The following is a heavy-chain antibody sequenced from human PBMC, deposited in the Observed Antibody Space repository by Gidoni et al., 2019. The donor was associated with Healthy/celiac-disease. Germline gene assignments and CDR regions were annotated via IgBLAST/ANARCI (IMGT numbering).Heavy chain of an antibody. CDR1: GYTFTGYY. D-gene: IGHD4-17*01. CDR2: INPNSGGT. CDR3: ARASYYGDYVDY. J-gene: IGHJ4*02. V-gene: IGHV1-2*02. Sequence: QVQLVQSGAAVKKPGASVKVSCKASGYTFTGYYMHWVRQAPGQGLEWMGWINPNSGGTNFEQKFQGRVTMTRDTSISTADMELSRLRADDTAVYYCARASYYGDYVDYWGQGTLVTVSS.